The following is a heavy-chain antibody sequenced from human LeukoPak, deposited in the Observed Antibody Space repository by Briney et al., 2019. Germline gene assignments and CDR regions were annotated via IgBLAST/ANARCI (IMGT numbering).Heavy chain of an antibody. D-gene: IGHD2-2*02. V-gene: IGHV3-30*02. CDR1: GFTFSTYG. J-gene: IGHJ3*02. CDR3: AKLPDYCSSTSCHREGDAFDI. Sequence: PGGSLRLSCVASGFTFSTYGMHWVRQAPGKGLEWVAYIRYDGSSEYLDSVKGRFTISRDNSKNSLYIKMNSLRAGDTAVYYCAKLPDYCSSTSCHREGDAFDIWGQGTMVTVSS. CDR2: IRYDGSSE.